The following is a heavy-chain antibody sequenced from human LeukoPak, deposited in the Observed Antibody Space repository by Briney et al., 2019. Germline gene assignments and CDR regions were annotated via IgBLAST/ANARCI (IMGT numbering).Heavy chain of an antibody. CDR2: IYYSGST. D-gene: IGHD2-15*01. CDR1: GGSISSYY. Sequence: PSETLSLTCTVSGGSISSYYWSWIRQPPGKGLEWIGYIYYSGSTNYNPSLKSRVTISVDTSKNQFSLKLSSVTAADTAVYYCAGGYCSGGSCYFYDYWGQGTLVTVSS. CDR3: AGGYCSGGSCYFYDY. J-gene: IGHJ4*02. V-gene: IGHV4-59*01.